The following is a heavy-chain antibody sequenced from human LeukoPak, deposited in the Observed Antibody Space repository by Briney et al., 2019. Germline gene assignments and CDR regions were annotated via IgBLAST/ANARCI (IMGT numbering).Heavy chain of an antibody. CDR3: ARDTYYCPMDV. D-gene: IGHD3-16*01. V-gene: IGHV3-7*04. CDR1: GFTFSSYW. Sequence: GGSLRLSCAASGFTFSSYWMSWVRQAPGKGLEWVANIKQGGSEKYYVDSVKDGVNISRDNAKNTLYLQMNSLRAEDTAVYYCARDTYYCPMDVWGQGTTVTVSS. CDR2: IKQGGSEK. J-gene: IGHJ6*02.